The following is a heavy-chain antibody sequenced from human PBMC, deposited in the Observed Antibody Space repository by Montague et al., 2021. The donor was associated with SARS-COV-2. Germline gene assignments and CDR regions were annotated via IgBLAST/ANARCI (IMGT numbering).Heavy chain of an antibody. J-gene: IGHJ5*02. CDR3: TKDFERTVSNTNNWSDP. CDR2: ISWSSGTR. Sequence: SLRLSCAASGFNFGNYAMHWVRQPPGKGLEWVSGISWSSGTRRYADSVKGRFTISRDNAKNSLFLQMNSLRVEDTALYYCTKDFERTVSNTNNWSDPWGQGTLVTVSS. CDR1: GFNFGNYA. V-gene: IGHV3-9*01. D-gene: IGHD2-2*01.